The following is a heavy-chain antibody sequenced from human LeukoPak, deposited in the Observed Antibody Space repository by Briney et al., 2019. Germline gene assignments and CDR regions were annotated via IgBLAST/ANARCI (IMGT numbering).Heavy chain of an antibody. Sequence: SVKVSCKASGGTFSSYAISWVRQAPGQGLEWMGGIIPIFGTANYAQKFQGRVTITTDESTSTAYMELSSLRSEDTAVYYCASSAPSYIGGWYGFDYWGQGTLVTVSS. CDR2: IIPIFGTA. CDR3: ASSAPSYIGGWYGFDY. CDR1: GGTFSSYA. J-gene: IGHJ4*02. D-gene: IGHD6-19*01. V-gene: IGHV1-69*05.